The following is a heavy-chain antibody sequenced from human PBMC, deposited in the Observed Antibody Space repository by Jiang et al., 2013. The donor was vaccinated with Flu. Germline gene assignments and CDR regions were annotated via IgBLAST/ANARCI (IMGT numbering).Heavy chain of an antibody. J-gene: IGHJ3*02. D-gene: IGHD3-22*01. V-gene: IGHV1-3*01. CDR2: GNGNT. Sequence: GNGNTKYSQKFQGRVTIIRDKSASTAYMELSSLRSEDTAVYYCARDSSSGTFDAFDIWGQGTMVTVSS. CDR3: ARDSSSGTFDAFDI.